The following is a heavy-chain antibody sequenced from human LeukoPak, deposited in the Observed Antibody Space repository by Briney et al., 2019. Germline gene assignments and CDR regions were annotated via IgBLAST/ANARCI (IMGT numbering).Heavy chain of an antibody. D-gene: IGHD6-19*01. CDR1: GGSFSGYY. Sequence: SETLSLTCAVYGGSFSGYYWSWIRQPPGKGLEWIGSIYYSGSTYYNPSLKSRVTISVDTSKNQFSLKLSSVTAADTAVYYCARHPIAVAEGYFDYWGQGTLVTVSS. CDR3: ARHPIAVAEGYFDY. V-gene: IGHV4-34*01. CDR2: IYYSGST. J-gene: IGHJ4*02.